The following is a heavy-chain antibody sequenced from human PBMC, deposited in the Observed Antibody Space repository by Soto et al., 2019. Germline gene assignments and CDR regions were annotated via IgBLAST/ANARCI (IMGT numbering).Heavy chain of an antibody. D-gene: IGHD3-22*01. Sequence: GGSLRLSCAASGFTFSSYAMSWVRRAPGKGLEWVSAISGSGGSTYYADSVKGRFTISRDNSKNTLYLQMNSLRAEDTAVYYCAKDSPDPYDSSGYYFDYWGQGTLVTVSS. J-gene: IGHJ4*02. CDR1: GFTFSSYA. CDR3: AKDSPDPYDSSGYYFDY. V-gene: IGHV3-23*01. CDR2: ISGSGGST.